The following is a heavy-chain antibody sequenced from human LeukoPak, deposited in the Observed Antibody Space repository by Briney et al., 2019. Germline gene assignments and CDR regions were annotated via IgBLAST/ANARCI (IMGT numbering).Heavy chain of an antibody. Sequence: GSLRLSCAASGFTFSSYSMNWVRQPPGKGLEWIGSIYYSGSTYYNASLKSRLTISIDTSKNQFSLNLSFVTAADTAVYYCARLNAWGWELLPYFDYWGQGTLVTVSS. CDR3: ARLNAWGWELLPYFDY. CDR2: IYYSGST. D-gene: IGHD1-26*01. J-gene: IGHJ4*02. V-gene: IGHV4-39*01. CDR1: GFTFSSYSMN.